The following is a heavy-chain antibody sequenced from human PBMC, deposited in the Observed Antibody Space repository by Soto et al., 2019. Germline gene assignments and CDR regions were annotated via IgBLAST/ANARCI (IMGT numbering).Heavy chain of an antibody. CDR3: ARLTNSNYAWGIGDY. CDR2: ISSSSNYI. D-gene: IGHD4-4*01. CDR1: GFTFSSYS. V-gene: IGHV3-21*01. Sequence: GGSLRLSCAASGFTFSSYSMNWVRQAPGKGLEWVSSISSSSNYIYYADSLKGRFTISGDNAKNSLYLQMNSLRAEDTAVYYCARLTNSNYAWGIGDYWGQGTLVTVSS. J-gene: IGHJ4*02.